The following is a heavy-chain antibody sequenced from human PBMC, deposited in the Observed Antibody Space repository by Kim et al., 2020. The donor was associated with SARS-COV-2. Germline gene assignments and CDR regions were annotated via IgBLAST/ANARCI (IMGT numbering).Heavy chain of an antibody. Sequence: FPGRVTMTRDTSTSTVYMELSSLRSEDTAVYYCARGGIYYGSGSYYIFGYWGQGTLVTVSS. D-gene: IGHD3-10*01. V-gene: IGHV1-46*01. CDR3: ARGGIYYGSGSYYIFGY. J-gene: IGHJ4*02.